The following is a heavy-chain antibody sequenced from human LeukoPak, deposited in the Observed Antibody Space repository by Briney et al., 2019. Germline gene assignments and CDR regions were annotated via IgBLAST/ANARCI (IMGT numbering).Heavy chain of an antibody. CDR1: GFTFSNYA. J-gene: IGHJ5*02. V-gene: IGHV3-30*01. CDR2: ISYDGSNK. D-gene: IGHD2-2*01. Sequence: GGSLRLSCAASGFTFSNYATHWVRQAPGKGLEWVALISYDGSNKLYADSVKGRFTISRDNSKNTLYLQMNSLRAEDTAVYYCACRDIVVVSAANTNWFDPWGQGTLVTVSS. CDR3: ACRDIVVVSAANTNWFDP.